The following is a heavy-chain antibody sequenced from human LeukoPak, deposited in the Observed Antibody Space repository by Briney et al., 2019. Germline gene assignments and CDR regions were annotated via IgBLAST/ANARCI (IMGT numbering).Heavy chain of an antibody. V-gene: IGHV3-66*01. Sequence: GGSLRLSCAASGFSVNNLYMSWVRQAPGKGLEWVSVIYSGDRTYYADSVKGRFTIPRDTSKNTVYLQMNSLRPEGTAVYYCAREFGDYYDSSGYWVRAFDIWGQGTMVTVSS. D-gene: IGHD3-22*01. CDR3: AREFGDYYDSSGYWVRAFDI. CDR1: GFSVNNLY. CDR2: IYSGDRT. J-gene: IGHJ3*02.